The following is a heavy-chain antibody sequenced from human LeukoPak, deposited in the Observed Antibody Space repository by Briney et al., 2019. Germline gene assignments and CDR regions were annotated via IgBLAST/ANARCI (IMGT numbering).Heavy chain of an antibody. V-gene: IGHV3-11*04. J-gene: IGHJ3*02. CDR2: ISSSGSTI. Sequence: GGSLRLSCAASGFTFSDYYMSWIRQAPGKGLEWVSYISSSGSTIYYADSVKGRFTISRDNAKNTLYLQMNSLRAEDTAVYYCASLGGVVVVAATNDAFDIWGQGTMVTVSS. CDR1: GFTFSDYY. D-gene: IGHD2-15*01. CDR3: ASLGGVVVVAATNDAFDI.